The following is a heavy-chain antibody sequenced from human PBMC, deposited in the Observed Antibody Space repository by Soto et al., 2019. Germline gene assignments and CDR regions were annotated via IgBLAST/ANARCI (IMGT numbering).Heavy chain of an antibody. V-gene: IGHV4-59*08. CDR1: GGSVSSDY. Sequence: SETLSLTCTVSGGSVSSDYWSWIRQPPGKGLEWIGYTHNSGNTDYNPSLKSRVTISLDASRNEFSLSLRSVTAADTAVYYCAKGGWYEDHWGQGTLVTISS. CDR2: THNSGNT. D-gene: IGHD6-19*01. CDR3: AKGGWYEDH. J-gene: IGHJ4*02.